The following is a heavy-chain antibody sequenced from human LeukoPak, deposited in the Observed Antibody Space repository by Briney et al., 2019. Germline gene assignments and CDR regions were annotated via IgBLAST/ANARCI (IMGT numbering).Heavy chain of an antibody. J-gene: IGHJ3*02. D-gene: IGHD2-15*01. CDR1: GYTFTSYD. Sequence: ASVKVSCKASGYTFTSYDINWVRQATGQGLEWVGWMNPNSGNTGYAQKFQGRVTMTRNTSISTAYMELSSLRSEDTAVYYCARGPKDVVSSAFDIWGQGTMVTVSS. V-gene: IGHV1-8*01. CDR2: MNPNSGNT. CDR3: ARGPKDVVSSAFDI.